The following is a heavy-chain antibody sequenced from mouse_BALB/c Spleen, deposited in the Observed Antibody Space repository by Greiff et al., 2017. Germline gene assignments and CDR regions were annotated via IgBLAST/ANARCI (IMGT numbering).Heavy chain of an antibody. J-gene: IGHJ2*01. CDR1: GYTFTSYW. CDR3: ARHGYGT. D-gene: IGHD1-1*01. Sequence: QVQLQQPGAELVKPGASVKLSCKASGYTFTSYWMHWVKQRPGQGLEWIGEFDPSDSYTNYNQKFKGKATLTVDKSSSTAYMQLSSLTSEDSAVYYCARHGYGTWGQGTTLTVSS. CDR2: FDPSDSYT. V-gene: IGHV1-69*02.